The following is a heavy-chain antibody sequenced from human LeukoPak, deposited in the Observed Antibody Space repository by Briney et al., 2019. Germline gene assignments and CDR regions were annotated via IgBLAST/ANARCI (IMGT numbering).Heavy chain of an antibody. CDR2: ISTSSSYI. CDR3: ALTPDTAMVYYYYYYMDV. D-gene: IGHD5-18*01. CDR1: GFTFSSYE. V-gene: IGHV3-21*05. Sequence: PGGSLRLSCAASGFTFSSYEMNWVRQAPGKGLEWVSYISTSSSYIYYADSVKGRFTISRDNAKNSLYLQMNSLRAEDTAVYYCALTPDTAMVYYYYYYMDVWGKGTTVTVSS. J-gene: IGHJ6*03.